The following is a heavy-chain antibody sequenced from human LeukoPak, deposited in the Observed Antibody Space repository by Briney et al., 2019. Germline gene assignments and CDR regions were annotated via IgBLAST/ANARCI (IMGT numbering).Heavy chain of an antibody. V-gene: IGHV3-23*01. CDR2: IFGGGGST. J-gene: IGHJ4*02. CDR1: GFTFSSYA. D-gene: IGHD6-19*01. CDR3: AKTTTGYSSGRFPGWPVDY. Sequence: GGSLRLSCAASGFTFSSYAMYWVRQAPGKGLEWVSGIFGGGGSTHYADSVKGRFTISRDNSKNTVYLQMNSLRAEDTAVYYCAKTTTGYSSGRFPGWPVDYWGQGTLVTVSS.